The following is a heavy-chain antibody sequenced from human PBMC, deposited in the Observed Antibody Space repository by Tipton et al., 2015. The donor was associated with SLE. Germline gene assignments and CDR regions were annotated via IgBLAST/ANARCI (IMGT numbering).Heavy chain of an antibody. CDR3: ARTYHYPNAFDI. V-gene: IGHV4-34*09. D-gene: IGHD3-10*01. CDR2: INHSGST. J-gene: IGHJ3*02. Sequence: TLSLTCTVSGGSISSHYWSWIRQPPGKGLEWIGEINHSGSTNYNPSLESRVTISVDTSKNQFSLKLSSVTAADTAAYYCARTYHYPNAFDIWGQGIMVTVSS. CDR1: GGSISSHY.